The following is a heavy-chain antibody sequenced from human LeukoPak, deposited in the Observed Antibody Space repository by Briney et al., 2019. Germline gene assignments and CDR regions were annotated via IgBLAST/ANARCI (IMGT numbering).Heavy chain of an antibody. CDR1: GFTFSNAW. CDR3: TTDLSELDDSGYYAKYFHH. CDR2: IYSKVDDGTI. D-gene: IGHD3-22*01. J-gene: IGHJ1*01. V-gene: IGHV3-15*01. Sequence: GGSLRLSCAASGFTFSNAWMSWVRQAPGKGLEWVGRIYSKVDDGTIDYAASVKGRFTISRDDSKDTLYLQMNSLKTEDTAVYYCTTDLSELDDSGYYAKYFHHWGQGTLVSVSS.